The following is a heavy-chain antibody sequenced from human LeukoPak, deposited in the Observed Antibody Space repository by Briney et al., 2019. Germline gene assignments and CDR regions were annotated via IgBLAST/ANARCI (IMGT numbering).Heavy chain of an antibody. CDR3: ARQNSYGPYYFDY. J-gene: IGHJ4*02. CDR2: ISYDGSNK. CDR1: GFTFSSYG. V-gene: IGHV3-30*03. Sequence: PGGSLRLSCAASGFTFSSYGMHWVRQAPGKGLEWVAVISYDGSNKYYADSVKGRFTISRDNSKNTLYLQMNSLRAEDTAVYYCARQNSYGPYYFDYWGQGTLVTVSS. D-gene: IGHD5-18*01.